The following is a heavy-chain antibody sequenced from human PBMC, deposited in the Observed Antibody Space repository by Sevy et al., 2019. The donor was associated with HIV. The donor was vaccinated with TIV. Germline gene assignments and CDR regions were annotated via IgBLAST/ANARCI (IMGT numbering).Heavy chain of an antibody. CDR3: TRGYYYDSSGYSDY. Sequence: GGSLRLSCTGSGFTFGDYAMSWFRQAPGMGLEWVGFIRSKDYGGATEYAASVKGRFTISRDDSKSIADLQMNSLNTEDTAVYYCTRGYYYDSSGYSDYWGQGTLVTVSS. CDR2: IRSKDYGGAT. CDR1: GFTFGDYA. D-gene: IGHD3-22*01. V-gene: IGHV3-49*03. J-gene: IGHJ4*02.